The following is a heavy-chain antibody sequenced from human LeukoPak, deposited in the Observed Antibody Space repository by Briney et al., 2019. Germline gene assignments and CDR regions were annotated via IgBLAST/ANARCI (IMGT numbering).Heavy chain of an antibody. CDR2: IYYSGST. CDR1: GGSISSSSYY. Sequence: SETLSLTCTVSGGSISSSSYYWGWIRQPPGKGLEWIGSIYYSGSTYYNPSLKSRVTISVDTSKNQFSLKLSSVTAADTAVYYCARGQGGPAWGSLYYYGSGSFDYWGQGTLVTVSS. CDR3: ARGQGGPAWGSLYYYGSGSFDY. D-gene: IGHD3-10*01. V-gene: IGHV4-39*01. J-gene: IGHJ4*02.